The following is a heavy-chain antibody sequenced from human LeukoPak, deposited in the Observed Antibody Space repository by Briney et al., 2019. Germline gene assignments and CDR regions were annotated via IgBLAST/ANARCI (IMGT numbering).Heavy chain of an antibody. CDR1: GFTFSDYY. Sequence: GGSLRLSCAASGFTFSDYYMSWIRQAPGKGLEWVSYISSSGSTIYYAASVQGRFTISRDNSKNTLYLQMNSLRAEDTAVYYCAKDPNGDYIGTFDIWGQGTMVTVSS. CDR2: ISSSGSTI. CDR3: AKDPNGDYIGTFDI. J-gene: IGHJ3*02. V-gene: IGHV3-11*01. D-gene: IGHD4-17*01.